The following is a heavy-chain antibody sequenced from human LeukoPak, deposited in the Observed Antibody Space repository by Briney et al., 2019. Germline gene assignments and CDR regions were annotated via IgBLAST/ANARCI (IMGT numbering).Heavy chain of an antibody. J-gene: IGHJ4*02. CDR2: ISGSGGST. D-gene: IGHD3-10*01. Sequence: PGGSLRLSCSASGFTFSSYAMSWVRQAPGKGLEWVSAISGSGGSTYYADSVKGRFTTSRDNSKNTLYLQMNSLRAEDTAVYYCAKETYGSGREGYWGQGTLVTVSS. V-gene: IGHV3-23*01. CDR1: GFTFSSYA. CDR3: AKETYGSGREGY.